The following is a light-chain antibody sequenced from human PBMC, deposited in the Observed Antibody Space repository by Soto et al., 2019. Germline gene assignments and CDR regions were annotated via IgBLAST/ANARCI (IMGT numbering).Light chain of an antibody. Sequence: QLVLTQSSSASASLGSSVKLTCTLSSGHSSYIIAWHQQQPGKAPRYLMKLEGSGSYNKGSGVPDRFSGSSSGADRYLTMSNLQSEDEADYYCETWDSNIRVFGGGTKLTVL. J-gene: IGLJ2*01. CDR3: ETWDSNIRV. CDR2: LEGSGSY. CDR1: SGHSSYI. V-gene: IGLV4-60*03.